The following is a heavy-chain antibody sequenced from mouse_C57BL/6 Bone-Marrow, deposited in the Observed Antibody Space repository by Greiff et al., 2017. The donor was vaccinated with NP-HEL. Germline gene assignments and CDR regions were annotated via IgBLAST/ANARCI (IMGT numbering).Heavy chain of an antibody. CDR2: ISNGGGST. J-gene: IGHJ2*01. CDR3: ARRYYDYSFVS. Sequence: EVRLVESGGGLVQPGGSLKLSCAASGFTFSDYYMYWVRQTPEKRLEWVAYISNGGGSTYYPDTVKGRFTISRDNAKNTLYLQMSRLKSEDTAMYYCARRYYDYSFVSWGKGTTLTVSS. D-gene: IGHD2-4*01. V-gene: IGHV5-12*01. CDR1: GFTFSDYY.